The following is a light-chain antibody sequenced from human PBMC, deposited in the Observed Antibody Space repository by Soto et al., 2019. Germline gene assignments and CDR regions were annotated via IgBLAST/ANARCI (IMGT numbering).Light chain of an antibody. CDR3: QQYGSSLFT. J-gene: IGKJ3*01. V-gene: IGKV3-20*01. CDR1: QSVSSSY. CDR2: GAS. Sequence: EIVLTQSPGTLSLSPGERATLSCRASQSVSSSYSAWYQQKPGQAPRVIIYGASSRATGIPDRFSGSGSGTDFTLTISRLEPEDFAVYYCQQYGSSLFTFGPGTKVDIK.